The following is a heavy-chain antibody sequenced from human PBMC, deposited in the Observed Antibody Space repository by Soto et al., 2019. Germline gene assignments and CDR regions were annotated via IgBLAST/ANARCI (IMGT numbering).Heavy chain of an antibody. CDR3: AKRGLEVDALDI. D-gene: IGHD3-3*01. V-gene: IGHV3-23*01. CDR2: ISGIGGST. Sequence: EVQLLESGGGLVQPGGSLRLSCAASGFTFSSYAMSWVRQASGKGLEWVSAISGIGGSTYYADSVKGRFTISRDNSKNTLYLQMNSLRAEDTAVYYCAKRGLEVDALDIWGQGTMVTVSS. CDR1: GFTFSSYA. J-gene: IGHJ3*02.